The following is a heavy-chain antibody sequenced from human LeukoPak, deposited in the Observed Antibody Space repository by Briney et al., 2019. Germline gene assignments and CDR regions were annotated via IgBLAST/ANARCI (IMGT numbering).Heavy chain of an antibody. V-gene: IGHV1-69-2*01. Sequence: GASVKVSCKASGYTFTDYYMHWVQQAPGKGLEWMGRVDPEDGETIYAEKFQGRVTITADTSTDTAYMELSSLRSEDTAVYYCATIENYCCSSSCYMRGNWFDPWGQGTLVTVSS. CDR1: GYTFTDYY. CDR3: ATIENYCCSSSCYMRGNWFDP. D-gene: IGHD2-2*02. J-gene: IGHJ5*02. CDR2: VDPEDGET.